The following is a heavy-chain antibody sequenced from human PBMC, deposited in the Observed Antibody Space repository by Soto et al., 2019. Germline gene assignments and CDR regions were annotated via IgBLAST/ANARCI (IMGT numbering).Heavy chain of an antibody. CDR2: INPNSGGT. J-gene: IGHJ4*02. Sequence: GASVKVSCKASGYTFTGYYMHWVRQAPGQGLEWMGWINPNSGGTNYAQKFQGRVTMTRATSISTAYMELSRLRSDDTAVYYCARDDYDFWSGYYPGGDYWGQGTLVTVSS. V-gene: IGHV1-2*02. CDR3: ARDDYDFWSGYYPGGDY. D-gene: IGHD3-3*01. CDR1: GYTFTGYY.